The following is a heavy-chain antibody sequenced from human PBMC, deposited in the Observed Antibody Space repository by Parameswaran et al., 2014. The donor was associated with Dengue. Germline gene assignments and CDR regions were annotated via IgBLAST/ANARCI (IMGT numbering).Heavy chain of an antibody. Sequence: RWIRQPQEGLEWIGRIYTSGSTNYNPSLKSRVTISVDTSKNRFSLKLSSVTAADTAVYYCARHSLYDFWSGYYGMDVWGQGTTVTVSS. J-gene: IGHJ6*02. CDR2: IYTSGST. CDR3: ARHSLYDFWSGYYGMDV. D-gene: IGHD3-3*01. V-gene: IGHV4-4*07.